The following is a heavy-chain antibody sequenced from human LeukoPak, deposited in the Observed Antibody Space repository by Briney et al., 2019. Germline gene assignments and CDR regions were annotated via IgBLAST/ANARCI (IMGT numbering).Heavy chain of an antibody. Sequence: GGSLRISCEASGFTFDEYGMSWVRQAPGKGLEWVSGINWNGGSTGYADSVKGRFTISRDNAKNSLYLQMSSLRAGDTALYYCARGDSRLGHFDYWGQGTLVTVSS. CDR1: GFTFDEYG. D-gene: IGHD3-22*01. CDR2: INWNGGST. V-gene: IGHV3-20*04. CDR3: ARGDSRLGHFDY. J-gene: IGHJ4*02.